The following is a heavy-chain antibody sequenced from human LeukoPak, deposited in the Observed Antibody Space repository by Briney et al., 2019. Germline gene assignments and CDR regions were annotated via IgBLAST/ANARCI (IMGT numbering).Heavy chain of an antibody. V-gene: IGHV4-61*02. CDR3: ARDSR. CDR1: GGSISSGSYY. Sequence: SETLSLTCTVSGGSISSGSYYWRWIRQPDGKGLERIGRIYTSGSTNYNPPLKNRVTISVDTSKNQFSMKLSSVTAADTAVYYCARDSRWGQGTLVTVSS. CDR2: IYTSGST. J-gene: IGHJ4*02. D-gene: IGHD4-11*01.